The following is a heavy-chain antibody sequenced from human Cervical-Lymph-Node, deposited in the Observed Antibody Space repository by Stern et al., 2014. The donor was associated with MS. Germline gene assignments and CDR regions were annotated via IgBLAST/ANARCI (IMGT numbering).Heavy chain of an antibody. J-gene: IGHJ4*02. CDR1: GVSISATGMG. D-gene: IGHD1-26*01. CDR2: IYWDDDK. CDR3: AHSTGSRFYH. V-gene: IGHV2-5*02. Sequence: ESGPTLVKPTQTLTRTCTFSGVSISATGMGVGWIRQHPGKAREWLAIIYWDDDKHSRPSLKNRLYINKAKDKKKGGLTMTNMYPVDTATYYCAHSTGSRFYHWGQGTLVTVSS.